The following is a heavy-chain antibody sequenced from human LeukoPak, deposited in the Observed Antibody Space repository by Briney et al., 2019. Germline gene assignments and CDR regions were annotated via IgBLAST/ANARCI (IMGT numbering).Heavy chain of an antibody. Sequence: SVKVSCKVAGGTINNFAISWVRQAPGQGLEWMGGLSPVLATYAQKFQGRVTITADESTDTVYMELGSLTSEDTATYFCARDREISARPGGWFDPWGQGTLVTVSS. D-gene: IGHD6-6*01. CDR3: ARDREISARPGGWFDP. J-gene: IGHJ5*02. CDR1: GGTINNFA. CDR2: LSPVLA. V-gene: IGHV1-69*01.